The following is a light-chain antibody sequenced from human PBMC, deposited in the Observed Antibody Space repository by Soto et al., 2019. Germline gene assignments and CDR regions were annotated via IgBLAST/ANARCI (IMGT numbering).Light chain of an antibody. V-gene: IGKV3-20*01. CDR3: QQYGISPT. CDR1: HSVSSNY. J-gene: IGKJ1*01. CDR2: DVS. Sequence: EIVLTQSPGTLSLSPGERATLSCRSSHSVSSNYLAWYQQKPGQAPRLLIYDVSSRATGIPVRFSGSGSGTDFTLTISRLEPVDFAVYYCQQYGISPTFGQGTKVEIK.